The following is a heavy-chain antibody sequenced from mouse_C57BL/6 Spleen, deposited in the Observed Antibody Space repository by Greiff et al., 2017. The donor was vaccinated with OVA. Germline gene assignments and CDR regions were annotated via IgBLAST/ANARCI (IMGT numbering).Heavy chain of an antibody. Sequence: VKLMESGAELVRPGTSVKLSCKASGYTFTSYWMHWVKQRPGQGLEWIGVIDPSDSYTNYNQKFKGKATLTVDTSSSTAYMQLSSLTSEDSAVYYCARDDTTVVAHFDYWGQGTTLTVSS. J-gene: IGHJ2*01. CDR2: IDPSDSYT. V-gene: IGHV1-59*01. D-gene: IGHD1-1*01. CDR3: ARDDTTVVAHFDY. CDR1: GYTFTSYW.